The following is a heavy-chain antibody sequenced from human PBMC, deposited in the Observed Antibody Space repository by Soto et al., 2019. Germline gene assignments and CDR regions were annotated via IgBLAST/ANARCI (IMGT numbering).Heavy chain of an antibody. V-gene: IGHV1-69*02. CDR3: ARSRRYGSGPAYGFDL. CDR1: GGTFSSST. Sequence: QVQLVQSGAEVKKPGSSVKVSCKASGGTFSSSTISWVRQAPGQGLEWMGRIIPILGIANYAQKFQGRVTITADKSTSTAYMELSSLRSEDTAVYYCARSRRYGSGPAYGFDLWGQGTMVTVSS. J-gene: IGHJ3*01. D-gene: IGHD3-10*01. CDR2: IIPILGIA.